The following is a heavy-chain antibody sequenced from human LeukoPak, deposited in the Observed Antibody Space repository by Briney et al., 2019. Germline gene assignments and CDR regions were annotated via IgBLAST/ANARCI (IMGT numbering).Heavy chain of an antibody. CDR2: IYHSGST. CDR3: ARDGRHYYDSSGYYYYFDY. Sequence: PSGTLSLTCAVSGGSISSSNWWSWVRQPPGKGLEWIGEIYHSGSTNYNPSLKSRVTISVDKSKNQFSLKLSSVTAADTAVYYCARDGRHYYDSSGYYYYFDYWGQGTLVTVSS. D-gene: IGHD3-22*01. CDR1: GGSISSSNW. V-gene: IGHV4-4*02. J-gene: IGHJ4*02.